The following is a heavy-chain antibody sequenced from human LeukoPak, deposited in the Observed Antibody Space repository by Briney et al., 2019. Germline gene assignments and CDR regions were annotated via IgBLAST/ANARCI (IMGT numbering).Heavy chain of an antibody. J-gene: IGHJ2*01. CDR2: IIPIFGTA. CDR1: GGTFNTYA. V-gene: IGHV1-69*01. CDR3: ARSEYINWYFDL. D-gene: IGHD6-6*01. Sequence: SVKVSCKASGGTFNTYAFTWVRQAPGQGLEWMGGIIPIFGTANYAQKFQGRVTITADESTSTAYMELSSLRSEDTAVYYCARSEYINWYFDLWGRGTLVTVSS.